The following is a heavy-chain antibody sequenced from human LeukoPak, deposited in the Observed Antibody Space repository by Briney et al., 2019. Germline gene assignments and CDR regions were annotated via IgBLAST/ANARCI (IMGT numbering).Heavy chain of an antibody. V-gene: IGHV1-46*01. J-gene: IGHJ4*02. CDR2: INPSAGST. CDR1: GYTFTSYY. D-gene: IGHD3-22*01. CDR3: ARVGYYYDSSGYYYVSKFDY. Sequence: ASVNVSCKASGYTFTSYYMNWVRQAPGQGLEWMGIINPSAGSTNYAQKFQGRVTMTRDTSTSTVYMELSSLRSEDTAVYYCARVGYYYDSSGYYYVSKFDYWGQGTLVTVSS.